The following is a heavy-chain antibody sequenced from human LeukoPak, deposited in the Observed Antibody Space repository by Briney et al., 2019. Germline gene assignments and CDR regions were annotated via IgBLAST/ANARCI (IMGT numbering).Heavy chain of an antibody. Sequence: SETLSLTCTVSGGSISSSSYYWGWIRQPPGKGLEWIGSIYYSGSTYYNPSLKSRVTISVDTSKNQFSLKLSSVTAADTAVYYCASGTWYSSSWYEDSRTYWFDPWGQGTLVTVSS. V-gene: IGHV4-39*07. CDR3: ASGTWYSSSWYEDSRTYWFDP. CDR1: GGSISSSSYY. J-gene: IGHJ5*02. D-gene: IGHD6-13*01. CDR2: IYYSGST.